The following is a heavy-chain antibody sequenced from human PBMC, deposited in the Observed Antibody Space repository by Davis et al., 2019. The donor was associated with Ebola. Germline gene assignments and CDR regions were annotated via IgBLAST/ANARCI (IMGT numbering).Heavy chain of an antibody. Sequence: PGGSLRLSCAASGFTFSSYGMHWVRQAPGKGLEWVAVIWYDGSNKYYADSVKGRFTISRDNSKNTLYLQMNSLRAEDTAVYYCARAPPDYGDYQPGYYYYGMDVWGQGTTVTVSS. V-gene: IGHV3-33*01. CDR1: GFTFSSYG. J-gene: IGHJ6*02. CDR2: IWYDGSNK. CDR3: ARAPPDYGDYQPGYYYYGMDV. D-gene: IGHD4-17*01.